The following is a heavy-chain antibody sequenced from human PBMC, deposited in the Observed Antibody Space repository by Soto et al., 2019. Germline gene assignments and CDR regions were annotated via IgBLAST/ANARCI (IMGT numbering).Heavy chain of an antibody. CDR2: ISAYNGNT. D-gene: IGHD3-3*01. CDR1: GYTFTSYG. J-gene: IGHJ4*02. V-gene: IGHV1-18*01. Sequence: ASVKVSCKASGYTFTSYGISWVRQAPGQGLEWMGWISAYNGNTNYAQKLQGRVTMTTDTSTSTAYMELRSLRSDDTAVYYCARPRYDFWSGYSPLDYWGQGTMVTVS. CDR3: ARPRYDFWSGYSPLDY.